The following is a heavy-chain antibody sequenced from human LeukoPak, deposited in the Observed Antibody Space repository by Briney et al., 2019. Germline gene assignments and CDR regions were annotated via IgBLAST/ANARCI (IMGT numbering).Heavy chain of an antibody. J-gene: IGHJ4*02. CDR2: ISCYNGDT. CDR1: GYTFTHHG. V-gene: IGHV1-18*01. CDR3: ARDPSNSSGYHAHFDS. D-gene: IGHD3-22*01. Sequence: ASVKVSCKASGYTFTHHGISWVRQAPGQGPEWMGWISCYNGDTMYAQNVQGRVTMTTDTSTRTAYIELRSLSSDDTAMYYCARDPSNSSGYHAHFDSWGQGTLVTVSS.